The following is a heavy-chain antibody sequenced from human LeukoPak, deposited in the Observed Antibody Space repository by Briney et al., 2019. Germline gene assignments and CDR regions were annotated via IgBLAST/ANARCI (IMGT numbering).Heavy chain of an antibody. Sequence: SVKVSCKASGGTFISYAISWVRQAPGQGLEWMGGIIPIFGTANYAQKFQGRVTITADESTSTAYMELSSLRSEDTAVYYCARVDYYDSSGYYIYAFDIWGQGTMVTVSP. J-gene: IGHJ3*02. CDR2: IIPIFGTA. V-gene: IGHV1-69*13. D-gene: IGHD3-22*01. CDR1: GGTFISYA. CDR3: ARVDYYDSSGYYIYAFDI.